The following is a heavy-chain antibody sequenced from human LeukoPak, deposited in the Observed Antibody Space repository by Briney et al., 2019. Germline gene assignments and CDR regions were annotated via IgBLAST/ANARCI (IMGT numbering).Heavy chain of an antibody. J-gene: IGHJ4*02. CDR3: ARRFDTSGWVDY. CDR1: GGXISSYY. Sequence: SETLSLTCTVSGGXISSYYWSWIRQPPGKGLEWIGYIYYSGSTNYNPSLKSRVTISIDTSKNQFSLKLSPVTAADTAVYYCARRFDTSGWVDYWGQGTLVTVSS. D-gene: IGHD6-19*01. CDR2: IYYSGST. V-gene: IGHV4-59*08.